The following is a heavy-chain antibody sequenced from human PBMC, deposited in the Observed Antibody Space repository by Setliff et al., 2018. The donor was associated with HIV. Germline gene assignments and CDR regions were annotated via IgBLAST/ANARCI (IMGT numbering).Heavy chain of an antibody. CDR2: IYYSGNT. Sequence: SETLSLTCTVSGGSISSGGYYWSWIRQHPGRVLERIGYIYYSGNTYYNPSLKSRFTISVDTSKNQFSLKLSSVTAADTAVYYCARSRLVTATRYYFDYWGQGTLVTVSS. CDR3: ARSRLVTATRYYFDY. D-gene: IGHD2-21*02. J-gene: IGHJ4*02. V-gene: IGHV4-31*03. CDR1: GGSISSGGYY.